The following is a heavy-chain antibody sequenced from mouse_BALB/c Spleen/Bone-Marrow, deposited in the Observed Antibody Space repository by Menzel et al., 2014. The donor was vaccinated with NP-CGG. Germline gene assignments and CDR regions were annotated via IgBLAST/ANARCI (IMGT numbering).Heavy chain of an antibody. CDR1: GYIFTSYN. Sequence: LQQSGAELVRSGASVKMSCKASGYIFTSYNIHWVKQTPGQGLEWIGHIYPGNGGTNYNQKFKGKDTLTADTSSSTAYMQISSLTSGDSAVYFCARGQLLAYWGQGTLVTVSA. V-gene: IGHV1-12*01. D-gene: IGHD3-3*01. CDR3: ARGQLLAY. CDR2: IYPGNGGT. J-gene: IGHJ3*01.